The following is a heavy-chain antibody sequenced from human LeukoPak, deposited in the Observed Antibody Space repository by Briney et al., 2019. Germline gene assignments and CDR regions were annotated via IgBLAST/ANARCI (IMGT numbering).Heavy chain of an antibody. CDR2: VNHSGYT. CDR3: ARQLYGSDY. CDR1: AVFFSIYY. J-gene: IGHJ4*02. Sequence: SDTLSPTCDVYAVFFSIYYWSWIRLSPQQGLEWIGEVNHSGYTNYNPSLKGRVTISVDTSKNQFSLKLSSVTAADTAVYYCARQLYGSDYWGQGTLVTVSS. D-gene: IGHD4-17*01. V-gene: IGHV4-34*01.